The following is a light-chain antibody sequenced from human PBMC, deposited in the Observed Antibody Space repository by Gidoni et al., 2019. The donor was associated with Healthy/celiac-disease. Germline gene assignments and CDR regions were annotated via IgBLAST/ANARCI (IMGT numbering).Light chain of an antibody. CDR1: SSDVGGYNY. CDR2: DGS. V-gene: IGLV2-11*01. Sequence: QSALTQPRSVSGSPGPSVTISCTGTSSDVGGYNYVSWYQQHPGKAPKLMIYDGSKRPSGVPDRFSGSKSGNTASLTISGLQAEDEADYYCCSYAGSYTLVFGGGTKLTVL. CDR3: CSYAGSYTLV. J-gene: IGLJ2*01.